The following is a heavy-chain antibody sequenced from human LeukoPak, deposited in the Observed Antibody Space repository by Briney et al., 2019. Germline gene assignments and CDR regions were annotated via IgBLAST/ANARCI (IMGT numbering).Heavy chain of an antibody. V-gene: IGHV1-69*02. CDR3: AAHCMGAPSCDS. Sequence: ASVKVSCKASGDTFTSYIINWVRQAPGQGLEWMGGILPIVGKENYAKKFQGRIAIIADKPTTTAYMDLSSLESEDTAVYYCAAHCMGAPSCDSWGQGTLVTVSS. CDR2: ILPIVGKE. D-gene: IGHD1-26*01. J-gene: IGHJ4*02. CDR1: GDTFTSYI.